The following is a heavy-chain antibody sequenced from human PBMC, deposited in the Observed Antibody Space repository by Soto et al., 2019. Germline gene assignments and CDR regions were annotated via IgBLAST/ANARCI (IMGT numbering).Heavy chain of an antibody. CDR2: IYYSGST. J-gene: IGHJ5*02. V-gene: IGHV4-39*01. Sequence: QLQLQESGPGLVKPSETLSLPCTVSGGSISSSSSYWGWIRQPPGTVLECIGSIYYSGSTYYNPSLKSRVTISVDTSKNQCSLKLSSVTAADTAVYYFPSPKIAFYTSVDPLGPRTLVSVSS. D-gene: IGHD3-3*02. CDR1: GGSISSSSSY. CDR3: PSPKIAFYTSVDP.